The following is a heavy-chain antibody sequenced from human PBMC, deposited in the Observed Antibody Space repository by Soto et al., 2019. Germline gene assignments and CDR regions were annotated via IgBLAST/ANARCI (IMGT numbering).Heavy chain of an antibody. CDR3: ARSQPGLNWFDT. CDR1: GFTFNNYA. D-gene: IGHD5-18*01. V-gene: IGHV3-23*01. J-gene: IGHJ5*02. CDR2: ISGSGIST. Sequence: EVRLLESGGGLGHSGGSLRLSCAASGFTFNNYAMSWVRQGLGKGLECVSAISGSGISTDYADSVMGRFVISRDTSKTLFYLQMNSLRAEDTAVYFFARSQPGLNWFDTWGQGTQVNVSS.